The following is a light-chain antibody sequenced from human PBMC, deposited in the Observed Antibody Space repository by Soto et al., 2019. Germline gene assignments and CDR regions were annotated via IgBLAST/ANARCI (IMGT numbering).Light chain of an antibody. CDR1: QSLVHSDDKAY. J-gene: IGKJ1*01. Sequence: DAVLTQSPLSLPVTLGQPAAISCGSSQSLVHSDDKAYLIWFQQRPGQSPRRLIYQVSRRDAGVPDRFSGSGSGTDFTLIISRVEAEDVGVYYCMQGTHWPWTFGQGTKVEIK. CDR2: QVS. CDR3: MQGTHWPWT. V-gene: IGKV2-30*02.